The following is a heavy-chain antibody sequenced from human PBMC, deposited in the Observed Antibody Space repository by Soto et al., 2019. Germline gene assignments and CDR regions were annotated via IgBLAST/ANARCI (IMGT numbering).Heavy chain of an antibody. V-gene: IGHV1-18*04. Sequence: QVQLVQSGPEVKKPGASVRVSCKTSGYTFTNYGISWLRQAPGQGLEWMGWISPYNGDTNFAQKVQGRVTLTTDTSTITAYMQLWSLTSADTAMYYCARDSLGTETTSYLDPWGQGTLVTVSS. J-gene: IGHJ5*02. CDR1: GYTFTNYG. D-gene: IGHD4-4*01. CDR3: ARDSLGTETTSYLDP. CDR2: ISPYNGDT.